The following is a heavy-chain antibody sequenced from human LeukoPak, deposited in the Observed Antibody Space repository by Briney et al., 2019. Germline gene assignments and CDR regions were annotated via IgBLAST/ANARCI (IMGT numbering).Heavy chain of an antibody. Sequence: SETLSLTRTVSGGSISSSRYYWGWIRQPPGKGLEWIGSIYYSGSAYYNPSLKSRVTISVDTSKNQFSLKLSSVTAADTAVYYCATLGGMVRGVIKWFDPWGQGTLVTVSS. D-gene: IGHD3-10*01. CDR3: ATLGGMVRGVIKWFDP. CDR1: GGSISSSRYY. J-gene: IGHJ5*02. V-gene: IGHV4-39*07. CDR2: IYYSGSA.